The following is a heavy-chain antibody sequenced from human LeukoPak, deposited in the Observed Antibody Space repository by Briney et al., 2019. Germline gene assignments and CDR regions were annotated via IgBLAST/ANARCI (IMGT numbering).Heavy chain of an antibody. CDR3: ARGYCSGGGSCRGFFGI. V-gene: IGHV3-21*01. Sequence: GGSLRLSCAASGFTFSSYSLNWVRKAPGKGLEWVSSITSSSSYIYYADSVKGRFTISRDNAKNSLYLQMNSLRAEDTAVYYCARGYCSGGGSCRGFFGIWGQGTMVTVSS. D-gene: IGHD2-15*01. J-gene: IGHJ3*02. CDR2: ITSSSSYI. CDR1: GFTFSSYS.